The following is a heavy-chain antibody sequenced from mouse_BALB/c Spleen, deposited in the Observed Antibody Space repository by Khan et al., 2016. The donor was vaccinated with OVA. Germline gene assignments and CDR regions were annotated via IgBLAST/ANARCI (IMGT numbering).Heavy chain of an antibody. CDR2: IYPGTGSI. V-gene: IGHV1S132*01. Sequence: QVQLQQSGAELVRPGASVKLSCKTSGYIFTSYWIHWVKQRSGQGLEWIARIYPGTGSIFFNEKFKGKATLTADKSSSTAYMQLSSLKSEDSAVYFCAMCYDYETSYFDVWGAGTTVTVSS. D-gene: IGHD2-4*01. J-gene: IGHJ1*01. CDR1: GYIFTSYW. CDR3: AMCYDYETSYFDV.